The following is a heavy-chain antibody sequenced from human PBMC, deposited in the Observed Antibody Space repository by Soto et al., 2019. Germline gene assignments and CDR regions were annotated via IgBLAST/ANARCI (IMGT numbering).Heavy chain of an antibody. CDR2: IHHTGSA. V-gene: IGHV4-30-4*01. CDR3: PSEVIAPQPGADGFEI. D-gene: IGHD2-15*01. CDR1: GGSIISGNYF. J-gene: IGHJ3*02. Sequence: QVRLQESGPGLVKPSQTLSLTCTVSGGSIISGNYFWSWVRQTPGKGLEWIAYIHHTGSAHYNPSLEIRVAMSIDTSENQFSLRLTSVTAADTAVYYCPSEVIAPQPGADGFEIWGQGTMVTVSS.